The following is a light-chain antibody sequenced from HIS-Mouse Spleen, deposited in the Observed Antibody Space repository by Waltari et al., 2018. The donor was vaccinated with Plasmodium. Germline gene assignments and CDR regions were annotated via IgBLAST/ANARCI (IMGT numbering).Light chain of an antibody. CDR3: QQYNNWPRGT. CDR1: QSVSSN. V-gene: IGKV3-15*01. CDR2: GAS. J-gene: IGKJ1*01. Sequence: EIVMTQSPATLSVSPGERATLSCRASQSVSSNLAWSQQQPGQAPRLLIYGASTRATGIPARFSGSGSGTEFTLTISSMQSEDFAVYYCQQYNNWPRGTFGQGTKVEIK.